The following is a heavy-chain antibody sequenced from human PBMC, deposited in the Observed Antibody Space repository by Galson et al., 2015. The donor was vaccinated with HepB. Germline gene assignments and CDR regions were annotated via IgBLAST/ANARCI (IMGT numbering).Heavy chain of an antibody. CDR3: ARSVVVVAATWFDY. D-gene: IGHD2-15*01. J-gene: IGHJ4*02. V-gene: IGHV1-18*01. Sequence: CKASGYTFTSYGISWVRQAPGQGLEWMGWISAYNGNTNYAQKLQGRVTMTTDTSTSTAYMELRSLRSDDTAVYYCARSVVVVAATWFDYWGQGTLVTVSS. CDR2: ISAYNGNT. CDR1: GYTFTSYG.